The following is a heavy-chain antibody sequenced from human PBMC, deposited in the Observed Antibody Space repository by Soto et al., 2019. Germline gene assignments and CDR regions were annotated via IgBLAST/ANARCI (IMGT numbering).Heavy chain of an antibody. Sequence: XATLSLTCEVSGVSFSNRTHYWTWIRQPPGKGLEWIGLLYYGGTNYNPSLKSRLTIALDTSKNQISLNLSSVTAADTAVYYCVRELGLTARTDDKYYYYALDVWGQGTTVTVSS. CDR1: GVSFSNRTHY. CDR3: VRELGLTARTDDKYYYYALDV. CDR2: LYYGGT. D-gene: IGHD3-22*01. J-gene: IGHJ6*02. V-gene: IGHV4-61*01.